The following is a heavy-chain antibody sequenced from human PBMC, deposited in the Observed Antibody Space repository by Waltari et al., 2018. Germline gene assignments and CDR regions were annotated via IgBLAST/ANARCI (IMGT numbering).Heavy chain of an antibody. J-gene: IGHJ4*02. Sequence: QVQLVESGGGVVQPGRSLRLSCAASVFTFSSYGLPWVRQAPGKGLEWVAVIWYDGSNKYYADSVKGRFTISRDNSKNTLYLQMNSLRAEDTAVYYCARDKRQLAFDYWGQGTLVTVSS. CDR2: IWYDGSNK. V-gene: IGHV3-33*01. CDR1: VFTFSSYG. CDR3: ARDKRQLAFDY. D-gene: IGHD6-6*01.